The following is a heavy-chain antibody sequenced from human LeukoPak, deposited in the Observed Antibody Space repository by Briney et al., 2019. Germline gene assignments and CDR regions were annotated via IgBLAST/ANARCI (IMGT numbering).Heavy chain of an antibody. J-gene: IGHJ4*02. CDR3: ARVPLHYYGSGSYYVSDSKASDY. V-gene: IGHV1-46*01. CDR1: GYTFTSYY. Sequence: ASVKVSCKASGYTFTSYYMHWVRRAPGQGLEWMGIINPSGGSTSYAQKFQGRVTMTRDTSTSTVYMELSSLRSEDTAVYYCARVPLHYYGSGSYYVSDSKASDYWGQGTLVTVSS. D-gene: IGHD3-10*01. CDR2: INPSGGST.